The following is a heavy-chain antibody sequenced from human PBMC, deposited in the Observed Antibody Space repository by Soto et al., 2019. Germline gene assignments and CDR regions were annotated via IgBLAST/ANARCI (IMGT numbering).Heavy chain of an antibody. J-gene: IGHJ4*02. CDR2: ISYDGSNK. Sequence: RGSLRLSCAASGFTFSSYGMHWVRQAPGKGLEWVAVISYDGSNKYYADSVKGRFTISRDNSKNTLYLQMNSLRAEDTAVYYCAKDRVAAAGFDYWGQGTLVTVSS. V-gene: IGHV3-30*18. CDR3: AKDRVAAAGFDY. CDR1: GFTFSSYG. D-gene: IGHD6-13*01.